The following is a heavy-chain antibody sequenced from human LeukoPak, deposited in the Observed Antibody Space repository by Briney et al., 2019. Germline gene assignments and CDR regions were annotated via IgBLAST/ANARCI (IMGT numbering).Heavy chain of an antibody. Sequence: PSETLSLTCAVSGGSISSSNWWSWVRQPPGKGLEWIGEIYHSGSTNYNPSLKSRVTISVDTSKNQFSLKLSSVTAADTAVYYCARDPRYYYDSSGYSRLRYWNFDLWGRGTLVTVSS. V-gene: IGHV4-4*02. CDR1: GGSISSSNW. CDR2: IYHSGST. CDR3: ARDPRYYYDSSGYSRLRYWNFDL. D-gene: IGHD3-22*01. J-gene: IGHJ2*01.